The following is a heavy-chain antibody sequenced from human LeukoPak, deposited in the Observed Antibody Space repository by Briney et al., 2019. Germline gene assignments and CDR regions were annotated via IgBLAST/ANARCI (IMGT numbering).Heavy chain of an antibody. J-gene: IGHJ4*02. CDR1: GFTFDDYA. CDR2: ISWNSGSI. V-gene: IGHV3-9*01. D-gene: IGHD6-6*01. Sequence: GRSLRLSCAASGFTFDDYAMHWVRQAPGKGLEWVSGISWNSGSIGYADSVKGRFTISRDNANNSLSLQMDSLRAEDTAVYYCARIKGYSSSPFDHWGQGILVTVSS. CDR3: ARIKGYSSSPFDH.